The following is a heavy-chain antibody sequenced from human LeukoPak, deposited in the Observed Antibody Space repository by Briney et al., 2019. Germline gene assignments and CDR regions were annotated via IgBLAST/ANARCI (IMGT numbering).Heavy chain of an antibody. V-gene: IGHV3-30*01. CDR2: IPYDGNQN. CDR3: ARDESLDY. Sequence: GGSLRLSCAASGFTFSRYAMHWVRQAPGKGLEWMAVIPYDGNQNYYADSVKGRFTISRDSSKSTLYLQMNSLRVDDTAVYYCARDESLDYWGQGTLVTVSS. J-gene: IGHJ4*02. CDR1: GFTFSRYA.